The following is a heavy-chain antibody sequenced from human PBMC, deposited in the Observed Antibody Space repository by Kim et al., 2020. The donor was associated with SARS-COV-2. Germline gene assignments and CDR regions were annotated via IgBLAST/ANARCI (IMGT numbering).Heavy chain of an antibody. Sequence: AQKFQGRDTMTEDTSTDTAYMELSSLRSEDTAVYYCATAPGLELRGWFDPWGQGTLVTVSS. CDR3: ATAPGLELRGWFDP. J-gene: IGHJ5*02. V-gene: IGHV1-24*01. D-gene: IGHD1-7*01.